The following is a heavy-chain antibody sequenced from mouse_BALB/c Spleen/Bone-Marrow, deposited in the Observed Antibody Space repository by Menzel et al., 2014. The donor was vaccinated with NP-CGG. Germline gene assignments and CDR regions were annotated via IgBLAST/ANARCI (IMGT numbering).Heavy chain of an antibody. CDR3: ARSGYSAMDY. D-gene: IGHD1-3*01. Sequence: QVQLQQSGAELVRPGSSVKISCKPSGYAFSSYWMNWVKQRPGQGPEWIGQIYPGDGDTNYNRKFKGKATLTADKSSSTAYMHLSSLTSEDSAVYFCARSGYSAMDYWGQGTSVTVSS. CDR1: GYAFSSYW. J-gene: IGHJ4*01. CDR2: IYPGDGDT. V-gene: IGHV1-80*01.